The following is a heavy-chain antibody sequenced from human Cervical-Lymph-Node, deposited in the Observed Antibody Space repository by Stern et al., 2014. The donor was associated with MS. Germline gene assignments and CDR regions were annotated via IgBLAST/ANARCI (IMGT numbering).Heavy chain of an antibody. Sequence: QVQLQESGPGLVKPSETLSITCTVSGGSVSNGGYYWSWIRQPPGKRLEWIAYIYYSGSTNYNPSLKSRVTISVDTSKNQFSLKLSSVTAADTAVYYCARGRSYYGDYFDYWGQGTLVTVSS. CDR1: GGSVSNGGYY. J-gene: IGHJ4*02. CDR3: ARGRSYYGDYFDY. CDR2: IYYSGST. D-gene: IGHD1-26*01. V-gene: IGHV4-61*08.